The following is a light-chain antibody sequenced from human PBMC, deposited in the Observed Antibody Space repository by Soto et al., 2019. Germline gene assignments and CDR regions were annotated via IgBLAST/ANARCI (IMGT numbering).Light chain of an antibody. J-gene: IGLJ1*01. Sequence: QSVLTQPPSASGSPGQSATISCTGTSSDVGTYNYVSWYQQHPGKAPKLMIYEVNKRPAGVPDRFSGSKSGIMASLTVSGLQAEDEADYYCSSYAGNNNLYVFGTGTKSPS. CDR3: SSYAGNNNLYV. CDR1: SSDVGTYNY. V-gene: IGLV2-8*01. CDR2: EVN.